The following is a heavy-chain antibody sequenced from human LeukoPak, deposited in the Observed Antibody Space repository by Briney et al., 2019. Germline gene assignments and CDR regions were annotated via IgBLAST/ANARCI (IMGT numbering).Heavy chain of an antibody. CDR2: INSDGSDT. CDR1: GFTFNNYW. V-gene: IGHV3-74*01. D-gene: IGHD1-20*01. J-gene: IGHJ4*02. Sequence: QPGGSLRLSCAASGFTFNNYWMRWVRQAPGKGLEWVSRINSDGSDTSYADSVKGRFTISRDNAKNTLYLQMNSLRAEDTAVYYCAKPYPNWNDESWGQGTLVTVSS. CDR3: AKPYPNWNDES.